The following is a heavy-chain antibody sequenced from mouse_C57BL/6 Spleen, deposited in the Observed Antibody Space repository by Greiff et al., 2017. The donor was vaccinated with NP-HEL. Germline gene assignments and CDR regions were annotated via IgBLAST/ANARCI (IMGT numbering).Heavy chain of an antibody. D-gene: IGHD2-4*01. Sequence: VQLQQSGPELVKPGASVKISCKASGYAFSSSWMNWVKQRPGKGLEWIGRIYPGDGDTNYNGKFKGKATLTADKSSSTAYMQLSSLTSEDSAVYFCARSDYDGVKDYWGQGTSVTVSS. CDR2: IYPGDGDT. CDR3: ARSDYDGVKDY. J-gene: IGHJ4*01. CDR1: GYAFSSSW. V-gene: IGHV1-82*01.